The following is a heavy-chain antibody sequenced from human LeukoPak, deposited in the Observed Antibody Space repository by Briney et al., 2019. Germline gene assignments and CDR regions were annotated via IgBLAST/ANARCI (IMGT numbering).Heavy chain of an antibody. CDR1: GFTFSSFG. CDR3: AKDRDYGDPLSAFDI. CDR2: IRYDGSNK. V-gene: IGHV3-30*02. J-gene: IGHJ3*02. Sequence: GGSLRLSCAASGFTFSSFGMHWVRQAPGKGLEWVAFIRYDGSNKYYADSVKGRFTISRDNSKNTLYLQMNSLRAEDTAVYYCAKDRDYGDPLSAFDIWGQGTMVTVSS. D-gene: IGHD4-17*01.